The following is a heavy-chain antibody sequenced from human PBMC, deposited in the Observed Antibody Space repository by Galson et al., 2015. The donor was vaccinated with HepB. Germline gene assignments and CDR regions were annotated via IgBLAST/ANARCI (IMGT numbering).Heavy chain of an antibody. CDR1: GYTFTSYA. D-gene: IGHD1-26*01. CDR3: ARDAGDSGSRPDAFDI. Sequence: QSGAEVKKPGSSVKVSCKASGYTFTSYAMHWVRQAPGQRLEWMGWINAGNGNTKYSQKFQGRVTITRDTSASTAYMELSSLRSEDTAVYYCARDAGDSGSRPDAFDIWVQGTMVTVSS. J-gene: IGHJ3*02. CDR2: INAGNGNT. V-gene: IGHV1-3*01.